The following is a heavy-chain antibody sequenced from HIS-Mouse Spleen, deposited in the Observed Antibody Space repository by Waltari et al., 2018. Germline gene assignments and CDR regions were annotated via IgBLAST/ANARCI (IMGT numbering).Heavy chain of an antibody. CDR2: INRDGRST. CDR1: GFTFSSYW. V-gene: IGHV3-74*01. D-gene: IGHD1-1*01. CDR3: ARDLDLDAFDI. Sequence: EVLLVESGGGLVQPGGSLRLSCAASGFTFSSYWMHWVRQAPGKGLVWVSRINRDGRSTSYADSVKGRFTISRDNAKTALYLQMNSLRAEDTAVYYCARDLDLDAFDIWGQGTMVTVSS. J-gene: IGHJ3*02.